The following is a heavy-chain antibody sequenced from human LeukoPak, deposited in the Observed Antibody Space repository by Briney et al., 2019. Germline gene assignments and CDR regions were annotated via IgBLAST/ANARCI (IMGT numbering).Heavy chain of an antibody. CDR3: AKGGFCSSGTCYSPPVDY. CDR2: ISDSGDRT. V-gene: IGHV3-23*01. CDR1: GFTFSSYN. Sequence: GGSLRLSCAASGFTFSSYNMNWVRQAPGKGLEWVSGISDSGDRTYYADSVKGRFTTSRDNSKNTLYLQMNSLRAEDTAVYYCAKGGFCSSGTCYSPPVDYWGQGTLVTVSS. D-gene: IGHD2-15*01. J-gene: IGHJ4*02.